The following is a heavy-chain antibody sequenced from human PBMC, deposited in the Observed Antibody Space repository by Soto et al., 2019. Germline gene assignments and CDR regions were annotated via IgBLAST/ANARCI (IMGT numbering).Heavy chain of an antibody. Sequence: QVTLKESGPVLVKPTETLTLKCTVSGLSITDSEMGVSWVRQPPGQPLEWLAHVDSSGEKSYRTSLKSRLANSKATPKSQIVLTMTNMDPAETATSYGARRHLAVAVSPWFDPWGQGIPVTVSS. D-gene: IGHD6-19*01. CDR2: VDSSGEK. CDR1: GLSITDSEMG. CDR3: ARRHLAVAVSPWFDP. J-gene: IGHJ5*02. V-gene: IGHV2-26*01.